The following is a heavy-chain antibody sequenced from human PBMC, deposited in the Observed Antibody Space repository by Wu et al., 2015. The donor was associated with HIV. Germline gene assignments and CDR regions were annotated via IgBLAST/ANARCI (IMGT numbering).Heavy chain of an antibody. J-gene: IGHJ4*02. V-gene: IGHV1-2*02. CDR1: GYTFTGYY. CDR2: INPNSGAT. CDR3: AREKRFGD. D-gene: IGHD3-10*01. Sequence: QVQLVQSGAEVKKPGASVKVSCKASGYTFTGYYIHWVRQAPGQGLEWMGWINPNSGATNYAQKFQGRVTMTRDTSISTAYMELSRLRSDDTAMYYCAREKRFGDWGQGTLVTVSS.